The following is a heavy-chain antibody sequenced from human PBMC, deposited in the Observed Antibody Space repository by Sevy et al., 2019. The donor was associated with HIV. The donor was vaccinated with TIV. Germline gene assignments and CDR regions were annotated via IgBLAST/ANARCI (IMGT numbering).Heavy chain of an antibody. CDR2: IDSGGST. CDR1: GFTVSGNY. CDR3: ARDRYYDASGYYYYYYGMDV. V-gene: IGHV3-66*01. D-gene: IGHD3-22*01. J-gene: IGHJ6*02. Sequence: GGSLRLSCEASGFTVSGNYMAWVRLAPGKGLEWVSLIDSGGSTYYADSVKGRFTISSDNAKNTLYLQMNPLRAEDTAVYFCARDRYYDASGYYYYYYGMDVWGQGTTVTVSS.